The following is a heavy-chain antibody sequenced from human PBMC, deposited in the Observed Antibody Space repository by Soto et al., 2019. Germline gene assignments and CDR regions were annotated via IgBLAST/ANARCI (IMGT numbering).Heavy chain of an antibody. CDR2: IYSSGNT. V-gene: IGHV4-4*07. Sequence: SETLSLTCTVSGGSISSYYWTWIRQPAGKGREWIGRIYSSGNTKYNPSLQSRVTMSLDTSNNQFSLRLTSATAADTAVYYCARGQRFSDWFDPWGQGTLVTVSS. D-gene: IGHD3-3*01. CDR3: ARGQRFSDWFDP. CDR1: GGSISSYY. J-gene: IGHJ5*02.